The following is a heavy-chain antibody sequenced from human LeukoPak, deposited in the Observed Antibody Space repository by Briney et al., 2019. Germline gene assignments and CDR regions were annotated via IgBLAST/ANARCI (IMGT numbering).Heavy chain of an antibody. V-gene: IGHV4-31*03. D-gene: IGHD4-17*01. CDR2: IYYSGST. CDR1: GGSISSGGYY. CDR3: ARVWNDYGDYVPDY. Sequence: PSQTLSLTCTVSGGSISSGGYYWSWLRQHPGKGLEWIGYIYYSGSTYYNPSLKSRVTISVDTSKNQFSLKLSSVTAADTAVYYCARVWNDYGDYVPDYWGQGTLVTVSS. J-gene: IGHJ4*02.